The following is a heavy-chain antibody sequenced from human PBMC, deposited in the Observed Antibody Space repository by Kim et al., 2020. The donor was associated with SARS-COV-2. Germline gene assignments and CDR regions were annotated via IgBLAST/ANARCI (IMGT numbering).Heavy chain of an antibody. D-gene: IGHD6-19*01. J-gene: IGHJ6*02. CDR1: GFTFSSYG. Sequence: GGSLRLSCAASGFTFSSYGMHWVRQAPGKGLEWVAVISYDGSNKYYADSVKGRFTISRDKSKNTLYLQMNSLRAEDTAVYYCAKEEKDSSGWYPRLLFYYYYGMDVWVQGTTVTVSS. CDR3: AKEEKDSSGWYPRLLFYYYYGMDV. V-gene: IGHV3-30*18. CDR2: ISYDGSNK.